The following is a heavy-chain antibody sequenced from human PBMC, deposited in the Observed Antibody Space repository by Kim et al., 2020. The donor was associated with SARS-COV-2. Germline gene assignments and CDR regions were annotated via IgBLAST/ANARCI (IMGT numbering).Heavy chain of an antibody. Sequence: GESLKISCKGSGYSFTSYWISWVRQMPGKGLEWMGRIDPSDSYTNYSPSFQGHVTISADKSISTAYLQWSSLKASDTAMYYCARHPPLVVITGNWFDPWGQGTLVTVSS. V-gene: IGHV5-10-1*01. D-gene: IGHD3-22*01. CDR3: ARHPPLVVITGNWFDP. CDR1: GYSFTSYW. CDR2: IDPSDSYT. J-gene: IGHJ5*02.